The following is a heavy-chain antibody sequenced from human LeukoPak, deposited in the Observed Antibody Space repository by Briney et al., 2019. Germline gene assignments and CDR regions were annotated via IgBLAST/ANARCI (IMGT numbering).Heavy chain of an antibody. CDR3: AKPTSTYYYDSSGYYGY. CDR2: ISGSGGST. CDR1: GFTFSSNA. Sequence: PGGSLRLSCAASGFTFSSNAMSWVRQAPGKGLGWVSAISGSGGSTYYADSVKGRFTISRDNSKNTLYLQMNSLRAEDTAVYYCAKPTSTYYYDSSGYYGYWGQGTLVTVSS. J-gene: IGHJ4*02. V-gene: IGHV3-23*01. D-gene: IGHD3-22*01.